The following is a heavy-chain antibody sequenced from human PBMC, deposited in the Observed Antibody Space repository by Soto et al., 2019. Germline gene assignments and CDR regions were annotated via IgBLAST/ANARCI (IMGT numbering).Heavy chain of an antibody. CDR3: ARIIVVVTALDY. J-gene: IGHJ4*02. Sequence: QVQLVQSGAEEKKPGASVKVSCKASGYTFTSYAMHWVRQAPGQRLEWMGWINAGNGNTKYSQKFQGRVTITRDTSASTAYMELSSLRSEDTAVYYWARIIVVVTALDYWGQGTLVTVSS. V-gene: IGHV1-3*05. CDR2: INAGNGNT. D-gene: IGHD2-21*02. CDR1: GYTFTSYA.